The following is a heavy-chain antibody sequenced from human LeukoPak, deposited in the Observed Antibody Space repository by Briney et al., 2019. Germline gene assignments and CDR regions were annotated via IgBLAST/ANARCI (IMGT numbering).Heavy chain of an antibody. CDR2: ISGSGGST. CDR1: GFTFSSYA. Sequence: GGSLRLSCAASGFTFSSYAMSWVRQAPGKGLEWVSAISGSGGSTYYADSVKGRFTISRDNSKNTVYLQMNSLRAEDTAVYYCAKLQTPVVPAATLGFDSWGQGTLVTVSS. J-gene: IGHJ4*02. CDR3: AKLQTPVVPAATLGFDS. V-gene: IGHV3-23*01. D-gene: IGHD2-2*01.